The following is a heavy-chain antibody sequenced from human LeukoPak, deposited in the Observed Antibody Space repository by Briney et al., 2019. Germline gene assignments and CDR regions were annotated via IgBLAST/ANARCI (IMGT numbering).Heavy chain of an antibody. CDR1: GGTFSSYA. Sequence: SVKVSCKASGGTFSSYAISWVRQAPRQGIEWMGGIIPIFGTANYAQKFQGRVTITTDESTSTAYMELSSLRSEDTAVYYCARHLEGGSGSNAFDIWGQGTMVTVSS. D-gene: IGHD3-10*01. CDR3: ARHLEGGSGSNAFDI. CDR2: IIPIFGTA. V-gene: IGHV1-69*05. J-gene: IGHJ3*02.